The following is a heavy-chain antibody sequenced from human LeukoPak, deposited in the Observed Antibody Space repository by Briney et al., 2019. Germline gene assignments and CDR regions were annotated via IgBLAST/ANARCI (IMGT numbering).Heavy chain of an antibody. CDR1: GYTFTSYG. D-gene: IGHD3/OR15-3a*01. CDR2: ISAYNGNT. Sequence: ASVKVSCKASGYTFTSYGISWVRQAPGQGLEWMGWISAYNGNTNYAQKFQGRVTMTRDTSISTAYMELSRLRSDDTAVYYCARSRTYGMDVWGQGTTVTVSS. CDR3: ARSRTYGMDV. J-gene: IGHJ6*02. V-gene: IGHV1-18*01.